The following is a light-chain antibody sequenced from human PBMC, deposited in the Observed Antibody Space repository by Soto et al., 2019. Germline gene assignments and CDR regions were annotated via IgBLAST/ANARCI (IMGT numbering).Light chain of an antibody. Sequence: EIVLTQSPVTLSLSPGERATLSCRASQSINNYLAWYQQKPGQPPRLLIYDASNRATAIPVRFSGSGSGTDFTLTISSLEHEDSAVYYCPFRGLWPPGATFGGGTKVEIK. J-gene: IGKJ4*01. CDR1: QSINNY. CDR2: DAS. CDR3: PFRGLWPPGAT. V-gene: IGKV3-11*01.